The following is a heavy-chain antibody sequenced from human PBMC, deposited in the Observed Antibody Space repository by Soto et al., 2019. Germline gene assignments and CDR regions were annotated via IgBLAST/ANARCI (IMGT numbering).Heavy chain of an antibody. J-gene: IGHJ3*02. CDR1: GYTFTTNF. Sequence: VQLVQSGAEVKKPGASVKISCKASGYTFTTNFIHWIRQAPGQGLEWVGIISPGGGTTVYAQTFQGRVTMTRDTSTSTVYMELRNMRSEDTAVFYCARAHYGSAAFDTWGQGTMVIVSS. CDR2: ISPGGGTT. D-gene: IGHD3-10*01. V-gene: IGHV1-46*03. CDR3: ARAHYGSAAFDT.